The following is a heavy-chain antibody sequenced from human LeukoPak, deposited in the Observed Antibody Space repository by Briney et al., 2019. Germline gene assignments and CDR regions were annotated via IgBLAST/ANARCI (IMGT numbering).Heavy chain of an antibody. D-gene: IGHD2-21*02. CDR1: GFTFSSYW. CDR2: IKQDGSEK. Sequence: GGSLRLSCAASGFTFSSYWMSWVCQAPGKGLEWVANIKQDGSEKYYVDSVKGRFTISRDNAKNSLYLQMNSLRAEDTAVYYCAREAYCGGDCYSLADYWGQGTLVTVSS. J-gene: IGHJ4*02. V-gene: IGHV3-7*01. CDR3: AREAYCGGDCYSLADY.